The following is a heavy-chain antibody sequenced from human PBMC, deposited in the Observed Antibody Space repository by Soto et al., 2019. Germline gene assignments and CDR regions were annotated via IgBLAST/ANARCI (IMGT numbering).Heavy chain of an antibody. D-gene: IGHD2-15*01. CDR2: ISAYNGNT. J-gene: IGHJ4*02. CDR1: GHTFRSYS. V-gene: IGHV1-18*01. CDR3: AGGSCSGGRCYSGLFDY. Sequence: GASVKVSWKSSGHTFRSYSIGWVRHAPRQLLEWMGWISAYNGNTNYAQKLQGRVTMTTDTSTSTAYMELRSLRSDDTAVYYCAGGSCSGGRCYSGLFDYWRQGTLVPVSS.